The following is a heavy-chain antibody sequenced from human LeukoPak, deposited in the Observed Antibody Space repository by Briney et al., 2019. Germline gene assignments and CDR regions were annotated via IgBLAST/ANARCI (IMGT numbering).Heavy chain of an antibody. CDR2: ISGSGGST. CDR3: AKDWGIAARRYYYYGMDV. J-gene: IGHJ6*02. V-gene: IGHV3-23*01. Sequence: GGSLRLSCAASGFTFSSYAMSWVRQAPGKGLEWVSAISGSGGSTYYAGSVKGRFTISRDNSKNTLYLQMNSLRAEDTAVYYCAKDWGIAARRYYYYGMDVWGQGTTVTVSS. D-gene: IGHD6-6*01. CDR1: GFTFSSYA.